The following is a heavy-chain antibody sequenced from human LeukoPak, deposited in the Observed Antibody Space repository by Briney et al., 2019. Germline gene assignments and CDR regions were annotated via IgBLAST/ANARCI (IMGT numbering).Heavy chain of an antibody. J-gene: IGHJ6*03. Sequence: SVKVSCKASGGTFSSYAISWVRQAPGQGLEWMGGIIPIFGTANYAQKFQGRVTITADESTSTAYMELSSLRSGDTAVYYCARGRCSSTSCHYYYYYYYMDVWGKGTTVTVSS. V-gene: IGHV1-69*19. CDR2: IIPIFGTA. D-gene: IGHD2-2*01. CDR1: GGTFSSYA. CDR3: ARGRCSSTSCHYYYYYYYMDV.